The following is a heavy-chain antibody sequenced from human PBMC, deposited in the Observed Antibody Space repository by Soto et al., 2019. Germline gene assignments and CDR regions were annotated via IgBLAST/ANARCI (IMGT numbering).Heavy chain of an antibody. D-gene: IGHD4-4*01. V-gene: IGHV4-31*03. J-gene: IGHJ5*02. Sequence: SETLSLTCTVSGGSISSGGYHWSWIRQHPGKGLEWIGYIYYSGSTYYNPSLKSRVTISVDRSKNQFSLKLSSVTAADTAVYYCARSTDDHSNYDNWFDPWGQGTLVTVSS. CDR1: GGSISSGGYH. CDR3: ARSTDDHSNYDNWFDP. CDR2: IYYSGST.